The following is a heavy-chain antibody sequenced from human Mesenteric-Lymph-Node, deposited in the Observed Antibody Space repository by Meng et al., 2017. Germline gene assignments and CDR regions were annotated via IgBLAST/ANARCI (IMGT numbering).Heavy chain of an antibody. V-gene: IGHV1-69*02. CDR2: IIPILGIA. CDR3: ATETGDKFMGSYFDY. CDR1: GGTFSSYT. Sequence: SVKVSCKASGGTFSSYTISWVRQAPGQGLEWMGRIIPILGIANYAQKFQGRVTITADKSTSTAYMELSSLRSEDTAVYYCATETGDKFMGSYFDYWGQGTLVTVSS. D-gene: IGHD7-27*01. J-gene: IGHJ4*02.